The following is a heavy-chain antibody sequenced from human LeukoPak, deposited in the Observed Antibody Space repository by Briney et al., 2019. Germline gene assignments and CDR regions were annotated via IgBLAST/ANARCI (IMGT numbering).Heavy chain of an antibody. CDR3: ARDGGTAYYYFDY. D-gene: IGHD3-9*01. CDR1: GFSLSAYA. CDR2: ISYDGDRK. J-gene: IGHJ4*02. V-gene: IGHV3-30-3*01. Sequence: PGGSLRLSCATSGFSLSAYAMHWVRQAPGKGLEWVAIISYDGDRKFYADSVKGRFTISRDISNNMVYLQMSSLRVEDTAMYYCARDGGTAYYYFDYRSQGTLVTVSS.